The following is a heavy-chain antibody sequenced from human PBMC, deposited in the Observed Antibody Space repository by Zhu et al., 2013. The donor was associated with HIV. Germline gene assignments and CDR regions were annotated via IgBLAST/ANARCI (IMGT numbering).Heavy chain of an antibody. CDR3: ARVRPYYYDSDYYYLDPYYYYYGMDV. J-gene: IGHJ6*02. Sequence: QVQLEQSGAEVRKPGASVKLFCKTSGYTFTSYYVHWVRQAPGQGLEWMGWINPNSGGTNYAQKFQGRVTMTRDTFISTAYMELSRLRSDDTAVYYCARVRPYYYDSDYYYLDPYYYYYGMDVWGQGTTVTVSS. D-gene: IGHD3-22*01. CDR1: GYTFTSYY. CDR2: INPNSGGT. V-gene: IGHV1-2*02.